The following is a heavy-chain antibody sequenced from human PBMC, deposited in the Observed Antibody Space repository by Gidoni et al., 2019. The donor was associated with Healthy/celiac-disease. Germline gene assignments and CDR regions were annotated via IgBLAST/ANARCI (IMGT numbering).Heavy chain of an antibody. J-gene: IGHJ6*03. Sequence: QVTLRESGPALVKPTQTLTLTCTFSGFSLSTSGMCVSWIRQPPGKALEWLARIDWDDDKYYSTSLKTRLTISKDTSKNQVVLTMTNMDPVDTATYYCARSTAEYSSSSYPWRYYYMDVWGKGTTVTVSS. V-gene: IGHV2-70*15. D-gene: IGHD6-6*01. CDR1: GFSLSTSGMC. CDR3: ARSTAEYSSSSYPWRYYYMDV. CDR2: IDWDDDK.